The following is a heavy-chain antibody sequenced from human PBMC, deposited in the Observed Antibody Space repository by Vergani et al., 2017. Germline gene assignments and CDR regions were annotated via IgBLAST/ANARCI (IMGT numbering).Heavy chain of an antibody. CDR1: GGTFSSYA. J-gene: IGHJ6*02. V-gene: IGHV1-69*04. D-gene: IGHD2-15*01. CDR3: ATAEEVVGAATGYYYYYGMDV. CDR2: IIPILGIA. Sequence: QVQLVQSGAEVKKPGSSVKVSCKASGGTFSSYAISWVRQAPGQGLEWMGRIIPILGIANYAQKFQGRVTITADKSTSTAYMELSSLRSEDTAVYYCATAEEVVGAATGYYYYYGMDVWGQGTTVTVSS.